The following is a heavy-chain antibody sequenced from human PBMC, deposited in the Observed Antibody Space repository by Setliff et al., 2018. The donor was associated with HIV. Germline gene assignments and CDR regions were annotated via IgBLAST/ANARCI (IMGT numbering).Heavy chain of an antibody. Sequence: ASVKVSCKASGYTFTGYYVHWVRQAPGQGLEWVGRINPNSGDTNYAQKFQGRVTMTRDTSISTAYMELSRLRSDDTAVYYCARHPPYCSGGSCYRGKGYYFDYWGQGTLVTVSS. CDR3: ARHPPYCSGGSCYRGKGYYFDY. J-gene: IGHJ4*02. V-gene: IGHV1-2*06. D-gene: IGHD2-15*01. CDR1: GYTFTGYY. CDR2: INPNSGDT.